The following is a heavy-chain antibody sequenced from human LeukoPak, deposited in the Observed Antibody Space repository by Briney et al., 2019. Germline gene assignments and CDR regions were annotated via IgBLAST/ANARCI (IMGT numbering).Heavy chain of an antibody. Sequence: PGGSLRLSCAASGFTFSRYAMSWVRQAPGKGLEWVSAVSGSGGSTYYADSVKGRFTISRDNSKNTLYLQMNSLRAEDTAVYYCAKDRSNTMVRGVGGYFDYWGQGTLVTVSS. J-gene: IGHJ4*02. CDR2: VSGSGGST. D-gene: IGHD3-10*01. V-gene: IGHV3-23*01. CDR3: AKDRSNTMVRGVGGYFDY. CDR1: GFTFSRYA.